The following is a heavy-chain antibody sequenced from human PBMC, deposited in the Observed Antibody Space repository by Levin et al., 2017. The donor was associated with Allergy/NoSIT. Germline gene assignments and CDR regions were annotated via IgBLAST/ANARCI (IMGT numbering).Heavy chain of an antibody. J-gene: IGHJ1*01. V-gene: IGHV3-21*01. Sequence: GGSLRLSCAASGFIFDNYGINWVRQAPGKGLEWVATISRSSNYIYYADSVKGRFTISRDNAGNSAFLQMNNLRAEDTAMYYCAIKRGTVGADENFPHWGQGTLVTVSS. CDR1: GFIFDNYG. CDR2: ISRSSNYI. CDR3: AIKRGTVGADENFPH. D-gene: IGHD1-26*01.